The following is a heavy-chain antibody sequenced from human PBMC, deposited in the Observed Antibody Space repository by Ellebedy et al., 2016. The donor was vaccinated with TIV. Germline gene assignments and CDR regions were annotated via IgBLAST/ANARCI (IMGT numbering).Heavy chain of an antibody. CDR3: ARSDYDSSGYYYAPDAY. CDR2: INHSGST. Sequence: SETLSLXCAVYGGSFSGYYWSWIRQPPGKGLEWIGEINHSGSTNYNPSLKSRVTVSVDTSKNQFSLKLSSVTAADTAVYYCARSDYDSSGYYYAPDAYWGQGTLVTVSS. D-gene: IGHD3-22*01. J-gene: IGHJ4*02. V-gene: IGHV4-34*01. CDR1: GGSFSGYY.